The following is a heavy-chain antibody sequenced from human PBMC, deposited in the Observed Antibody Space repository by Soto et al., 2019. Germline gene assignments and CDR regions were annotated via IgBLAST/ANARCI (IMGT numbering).Heavy chain of an antibody. V-gene: IGHV4-30-2*01. CDR2: IYHSGST. D-gene: IGHD3-10*01. CDR1: GGSISSGGYS. CDR3: ARGLGDGSGKTYYYYYGMDV. J-gene: IGHJ6*02. Sequence: LSLTCAVSGGSISSGGYSWSWIRQPPGKGLEWIGYIYHSGSTYYNPSLKSRVTISVDRSKNQFSLKLSSVTAADTAVYYCARGLGDGSGKTYYYYYGMDVWGQGTTVTVSS.